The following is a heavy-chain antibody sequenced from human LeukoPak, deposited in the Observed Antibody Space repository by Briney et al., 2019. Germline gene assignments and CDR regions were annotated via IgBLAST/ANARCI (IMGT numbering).Heavy chain of an antibody. CDR2: IYSGGNT. D-gene: IGHD3-16*01. Sequence: GGSLRLSCAASGFIFSSYAMSWVRQAPGKGLEWVSVIYSGGNTYYADSVKGRFSISRDNSKNTLYLQMNSLRAEDTAVYYCARSPSWGYWGQGTLVTVSS. J-gene: IGHJ4*02. CDR3: ARSPSWGY. V-gene: IGHV3-66*01. CDR1: GFIFSSYA.